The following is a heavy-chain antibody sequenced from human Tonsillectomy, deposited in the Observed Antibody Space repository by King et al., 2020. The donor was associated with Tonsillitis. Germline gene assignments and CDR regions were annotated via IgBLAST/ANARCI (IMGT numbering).Heavy chain of an antibody. D-gene: IGHD3-22*01. CDR3: ARDHEAYYYDSSGPIGY. CDR1: GGSFSGYY. V-gene: IGHV4-34*01. Sequence: VQLPQWGAGLLKPSETLSLTCAVSGGSFSGYYWSWIRQPPGKGLEWIGEINHSGSTNYNPSLKSRVTISVDTSKNQFSLKLSSVTAADTAVYYCARDHEAYYYDSSGPIGYWGQGTLVTVSS. CDR2: INHSGST. J-gene: IGHJ4*02.